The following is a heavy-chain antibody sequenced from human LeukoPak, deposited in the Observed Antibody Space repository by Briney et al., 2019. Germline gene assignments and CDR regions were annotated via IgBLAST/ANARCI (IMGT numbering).Heavy chain of an antibody. D-gene: IGHD2-15*01. J-gene: IGHJ4*02. CDR3: ARGGVVAASPYYFDY. V-gene: IGHV1-69*13. CDR1: GGTFSSYA. Sequence: SVKVSCNASGGTFSSYAISWVRQAPGQGLEWMGGIIPIFGTANYAQKFQGRVTITADESTSTAYMELSSLRSEDTAVYYCARGGVVAASPYYFDYWGQGTLVTVSS. CDR2: IIPIFGTA.